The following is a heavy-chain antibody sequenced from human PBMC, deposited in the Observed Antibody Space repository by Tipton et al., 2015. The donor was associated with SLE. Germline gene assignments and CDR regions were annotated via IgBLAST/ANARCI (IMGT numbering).Heavy chain of an antibody. V-gene: IGHV3-30*04. J-gene: IGHJ4*02. D-gene: IGHD3-16*01. CDR2: ISYDGSNK. CDR1: GFTFSSYA. CDR3: ARKVGGGVDY. Sequence: SLRLSCAASGFTFSSYAMSWVRQAPGKGLEWVAVISYDGSNKYYADSVKGRFTISRDNSKNTLYLQMNSLRAEDTAVYYCARKVGGGVDYWGQGTLVTVSS.